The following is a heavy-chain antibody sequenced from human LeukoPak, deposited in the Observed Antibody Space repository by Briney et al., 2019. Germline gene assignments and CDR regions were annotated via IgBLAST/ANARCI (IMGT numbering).Heavy chain of an antibody. Sequence: PSETLSLTCAVSGGSISGGGYSWSWIRQPPGKGLEWIGYIYHSGSTYYNPSLKSRVTISVDRSKNQFSLKLSSVTAADTAVYYCARESYGMFDYWGQGTLVTVSS. CDR1: GGSISGGGYS. CDR2: IYHSGST. CDR3: ARESYGMFDY. D-gene: IGHD5-18*01. V-gene: IGHV4-30-2*01. J-gene: IGHJ4*02.